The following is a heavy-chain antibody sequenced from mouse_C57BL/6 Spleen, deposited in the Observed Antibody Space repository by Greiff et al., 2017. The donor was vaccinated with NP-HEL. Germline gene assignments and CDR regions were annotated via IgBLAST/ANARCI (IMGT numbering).Heavy chain of an antibody. D-gene: IGHD1-1*01. J-gene: IGHJ2*01. CDR2: INPSNGGT. CDR1: GYTFTSYW. CDR3: AREGYYVPFDY. Sequence: VQLQQPGTELVKPGASVKLSCKASGYTFTSYWMHWVKQRPGQGLEWIGNINPSNGGTNYNEKFKSKATLTVAKSSSTAYMHLSSLTSEDSAVYYCAREGYYVPFDYWGQGTTLTVSS. V-gene: IGHV1-53*01.